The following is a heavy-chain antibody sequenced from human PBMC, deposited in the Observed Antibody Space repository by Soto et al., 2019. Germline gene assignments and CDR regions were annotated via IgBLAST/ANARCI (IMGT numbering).Heavy chain of an antibody. V-gene: IGHV3-48*03. CDR1: GFTFSSYE. Sequence: GGSLRLSCAASGFTFSSYEMNWVRQAPGKGLEWVSYISSSGSTIYYADSVKGRITISRDNAKNSLYLQMNSLRAEDTAVYYCEAYSSSYGMDVWGQGTTVTVSS. D-gene: IGHD6-6*01. CDR3: EAYSSSYGMDV. J-gene: IGHJ6*02. CDR2: ISSSGSTI.